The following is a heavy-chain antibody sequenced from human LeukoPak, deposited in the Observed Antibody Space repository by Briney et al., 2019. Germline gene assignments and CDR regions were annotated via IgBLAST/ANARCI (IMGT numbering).Heavy chain of an antibody. J-gene: IGHJ4*02. Sequence: PSETLSLTCTVSGGSVSSGSYYWSWIRQPPGKGLEWIGYIYYSGSTNYNPSLKSRVTISVDTSKNQFSLKLSSVTAADTAVYYCATRGCSGGTCYLDYWGQGTLVTVSS. CDR1: GGSVSSGSYY. CDR2: IYYSGST. D-gene: IGHD2-15*01. V-gene: IGHV4-61*01. CDR3: ATRGCSGGTCYLDY.